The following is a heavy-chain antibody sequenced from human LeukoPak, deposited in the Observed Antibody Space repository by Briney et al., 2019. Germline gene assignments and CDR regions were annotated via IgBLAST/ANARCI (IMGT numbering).Heavy chain of an antibody. J-gene: IGHJ4*02. CDR1: GYTFTCYY. V-gene: IGHV1-2*02. CDR2: INPNSGGT. D-gene: IGHD6-13*01. CDR3: ARVRRNNSSSHPTWVY. Sequence: ASVKVSCKASGYTFTCYYMHWVRQAPGQGLEWMGWINPNSGGTNYAQKFQGRVTMTRDTSISTAYMELSRLRSDDTAVYYCARVRRNNSSSHPTWVYWGQGTLVTVSS.